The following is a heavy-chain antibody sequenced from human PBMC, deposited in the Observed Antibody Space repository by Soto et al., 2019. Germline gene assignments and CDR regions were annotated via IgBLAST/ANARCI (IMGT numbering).Heavy chain of an antibody. CDR2: IWYDGRDK. V-gene: IGHV3-30*02. CDR1: GFTFISYG. Sequence: WGSLRLSCAASGFTFISYGIRFVRHAPLKGLEWVAGIWYDGRDKVYADSVKGRFTISRDNSKNTMDLQMNSLRGDDTAVYFCAKDRVSEHSSGWPQGHWGQGTLVTVSS. CDR3: AKDRVSEHSSGWPQGH. D-gene: IGHD6-19*01. J-gene: IGHJ4*02.